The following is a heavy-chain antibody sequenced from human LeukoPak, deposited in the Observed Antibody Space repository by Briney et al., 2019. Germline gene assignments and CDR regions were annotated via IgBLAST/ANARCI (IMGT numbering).Heavy chain of an antibody. CDR3: ATGKALDYYDSSGLGAFDI. Sequence: ASVNVSCKASGYTFTSYFIHWVRQAPGEGLEWMGIINPTGGSTRYAQKFQGRVTMTEDTSTDTAYMELSSLRSEDTAVYYCATGKALDYYDSSGLGAFDIWGQGTMVTVSS. V-gene: IGHV1-46*01. J-gene: IGHJ3*02. D-gene: IGHD3-22*01. CDR2: INPTGGST. CDR1: GYTFTSYF.